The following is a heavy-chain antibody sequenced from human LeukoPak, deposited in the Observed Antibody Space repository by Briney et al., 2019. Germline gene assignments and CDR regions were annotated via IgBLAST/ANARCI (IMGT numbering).Heavy chain of an antibody. CDR1: GFTFNTYT. J-gene: IGHJ4*02. V-gene: IGHV3-48*04. CDR3: ARAGSHWHYVY. CDR2: ISGSSGII. Sequence: GSLRLSCAASGFTFNTYTMNWVRQAPGKGLEWVSYISGSSGIIDYADSVRGRFTISRDNAKNSLSLQMNNLRVEDTAVYYCARAGSHWHYVYWGQGTVVAVSS. D-gene: IGHD3-10*01.